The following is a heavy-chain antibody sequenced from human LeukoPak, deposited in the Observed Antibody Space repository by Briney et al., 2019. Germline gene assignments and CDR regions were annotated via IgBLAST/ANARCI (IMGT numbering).Heavy chain of an antibody. Sequence: SETLSLTCTVSGGSISSSSYYWGWIRQPPGKGLGWIGSIYYSGSTYYNPSLKSRVTISVDTSKNQFSLKLSSVTAADTAVYYCARTYYYDSSGYISHHFNYWGQGTLVTVSS. J-gene: IGHJ4*02. V-gene: IGHV4-39*01. CDR2: IYYSGST. CDR1: GGSISSSSYY. CDR3: ARTYYYDSSGYISHHFNY. D-gene: IGHD3-22*01.